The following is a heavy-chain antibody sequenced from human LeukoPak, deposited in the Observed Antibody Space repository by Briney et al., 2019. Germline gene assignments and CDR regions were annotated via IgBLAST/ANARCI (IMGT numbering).Heavy chain of an antibody. Sequence: SETLSLTCAVYGGSFSGYYWSWIRQPPGKGLEWIGEINHSGSTNYNPSLKSRVTISVDTSKNQFSLKLSSVTAADTAVYYCARGRVTRSMVYFDPWGQGTLATVSS. CDR1: GGSFSGYY. CDR3: ARGRVTRSMVYFDP. V-gene: IGHV4-34*01. D-gene: IGHD3-10*01. J-gene: IGHJ5*02. CDR2: INHSGST.